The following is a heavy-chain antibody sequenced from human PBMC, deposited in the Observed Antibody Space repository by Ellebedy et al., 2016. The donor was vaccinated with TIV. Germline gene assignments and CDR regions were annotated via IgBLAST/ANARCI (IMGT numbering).Heavy chain of an antibody. CDR1: GGSISSSPYY. V-gene: IGHV4-39*01. Sequence: SETLSLTCTVSGGSISSSPYYWGWIRQSPGKGLEWIGTIYYGGNTYYNPSLKSRVTISVDTSKNQLSLRLRFVTAADTAMYYCVTQRLALVSRLDPWGQGTLVIVSS. J-gene: IGHJ5*02. D-gene: IGHD6-6*01. CDR3: VTQRLALVSRLDP. CDR2: IYYGGNT.